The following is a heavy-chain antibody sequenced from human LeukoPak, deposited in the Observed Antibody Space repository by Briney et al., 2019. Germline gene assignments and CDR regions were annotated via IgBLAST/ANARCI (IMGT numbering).Heavy chain of an antibody. CDR1: GFTFSTYA. Sequence: GGSLRLSCAASGFTFSTYAMTWVRQVPGKGPEWVSAISSSGADTHYADSVKGRFTISRDNSKNTLYLQMNSLGAEDTAVYYCSKRGSDSPSCFQHWGQGTLVTVSS. CDR2: ISSSGADT. J-gene: IGHJ1*01. CDR3: SKRGSDSPSCFQH. V-gene: IGHV3-23*01. D-gene: IGHD2-21*02.